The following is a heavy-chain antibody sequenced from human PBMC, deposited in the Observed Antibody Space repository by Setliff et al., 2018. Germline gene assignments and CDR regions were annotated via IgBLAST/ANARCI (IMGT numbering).Heavy chain of an antibody. CDR3: ARERGAGSSRWYSHDGFDI. D-gene: IGHD6-13*01. Sequence: GGSLRLSCVGSGFTFSDYWMNWVRQAPGKGLVWVSRIYSDGSMTDYADSVKGRFTISRDNARNILYLQMNSLKIEDTAVYFCARERGAGSSRWYSHDGFDIWGQGTMVTVSS. V-gene: IGHV3-74*01. CDR2: IYSDGSMT. J-gene: IGHJ3*02. CDR1: GFTFSDYW.